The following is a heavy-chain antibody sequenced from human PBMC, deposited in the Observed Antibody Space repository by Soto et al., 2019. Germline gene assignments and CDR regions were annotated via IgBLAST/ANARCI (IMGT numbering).Heavy chain of an antibody. Sequence: PGGSLRLSCAASGFTFSSYGMHWVRQAPGKGLEWVAVISYDGSNKYYADSVKGRFTISRDNSKNTLYLQMNSLRAEDTAVYYCAKDRCSSTSCPIPYYFDYWGQGTLVTVSS. CDR2: ISYDGSNK. D-gene: IGHD2-2*01. J-gene: IGHJ4*02. V-gene: IGHV3-30*18. CDR3: AKDRCSSTSCPIPYYFDY. CDR1: GFTFSSYG.